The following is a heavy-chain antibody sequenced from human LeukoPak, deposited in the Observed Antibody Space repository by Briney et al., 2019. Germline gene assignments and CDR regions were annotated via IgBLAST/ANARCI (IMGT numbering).Heavy chain of an antibody. V-gene: IGHV4-4*02. J-gene: IGHJ4*02. CDR2: IYYSGST. Sequence: SGTLSLTCAVSGGSISSSNWWSWVRQPPGKGLEWIGYIYYSGSTNYNPSLKSRVTISVDTSKNQISLTLRSVTAADTAVYYCARVLGLVATQGHLLDYWGQGTLVTVSS. CDR1: GGSISSSNW. CDR3: ARVLGLVATQGHLLDY. D-gene: IGHD2-21*02.